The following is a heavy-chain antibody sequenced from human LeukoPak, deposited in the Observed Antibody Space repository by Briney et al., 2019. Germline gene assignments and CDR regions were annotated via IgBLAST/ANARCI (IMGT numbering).Heavy chain of an antibody. Sequence: GGSLRLSCAASGFTFRIHAVSWARQAPGKGLEWVSSISGSGDSTYYADSVRGRFIISRDNSKNTLSLQMNSLRAEDTAAYYCAKRGAEVGATVAPGDYWGQGTLVTVSS. CDR1: GFTFRIHA. V-gene: IGHV3-23*01. D-gene: IGHD1-26*01. CDR3: AKRGAEVGATVAPGDY. J-gene: IGHJ4*02. CDR2: ISGSGDST.